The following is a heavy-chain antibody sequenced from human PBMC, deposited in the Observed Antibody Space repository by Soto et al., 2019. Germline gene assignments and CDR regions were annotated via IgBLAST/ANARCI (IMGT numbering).Heavy chain of an antibody. Sequence: PSETLRLSCAASGFTFSSYAMHWVRQAPGKGLEWVAVISYDGSNKYYADSVKGRFTISRDNSKNTLYLQMNSLRAEDTAVYYCARDPRDGYNFLDYWGQGTLVTVSS. CDR3: ARDPRDGYNFLDY. D-gene: IGHD5-12*01. CDR2: ISYDGSNK. V-gene: IGHV3-30-3*01. CDR1: GFTFSSYA. J-gene: IGHJ4*02.